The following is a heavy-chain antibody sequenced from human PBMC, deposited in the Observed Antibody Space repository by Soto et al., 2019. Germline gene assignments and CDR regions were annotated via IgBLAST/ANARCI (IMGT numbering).Heavy chain of an antibody. CDR3: AREDILGTRSFDY. D-gene: IGHD1-26*01. CDR2: ISSNSVTI. Sequence: LRLSCGASGFIFSKYSINWVRQAPGKGLEWLSYISSNSVTIYYADSVRGRFTIFRDNAKNSLYLQMNSLRDEDTAVYYCAREDILGTRSFDYWGQGALVTVSS. J-gene: IGHJ4*02. CDR1: GFIFSKYS. V-gene: IGHV3-48*02.